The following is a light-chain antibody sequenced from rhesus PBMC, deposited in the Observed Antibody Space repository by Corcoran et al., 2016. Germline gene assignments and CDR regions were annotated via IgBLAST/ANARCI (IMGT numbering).Light chain of an antibody. CDR3: QHYNSAPFT. Sequence: DIQMTQSPSSLSASVGDTVTITCRASQGISSYLAWFQQKPGKAPKPLIYYASNLESGVPSRFSCSGSGTEFTLTLSSLQPEDFATYYCQHYNSAPFTFGPGTTLDI. V-gene: IGKV1-37*01. J-gene: IGKJ3*01. CDR1: QGISSY. CDR2: YAS.